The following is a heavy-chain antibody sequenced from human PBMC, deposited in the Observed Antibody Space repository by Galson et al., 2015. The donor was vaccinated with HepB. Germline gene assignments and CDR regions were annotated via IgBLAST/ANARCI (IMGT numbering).Heavy chain of an antibody. CDR1: GYSFTTFW. V-gene: IGHV5-51*01. CDR2: IYPSDSDT. J-gene: IGHJ4*02. CDR3: VKVQESSGYSDY. Sequence: QSGAEVKKPGESLKISCKGSGYSFTTFWIGWVRQMPGKGLEWMGIIYPSDSDTRYSPSFQGQVTISVDKSISTAYLQWSSLKASDTAMYYCVKVQESSGYSDYWGQGTLVTVSS.